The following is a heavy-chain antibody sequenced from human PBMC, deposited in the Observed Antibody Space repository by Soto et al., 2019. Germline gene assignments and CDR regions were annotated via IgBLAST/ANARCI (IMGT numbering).Heavy chain of an antibody. V-gene: IGHV1-46*01. CDR3: ARDHGREGGSYSLDY. D-gene: IGHD1-26*01. J-gene: IGHJ4*02. CDR2: INPSGGST. Sequence: QVQLVQSGAEVKKPGASVKVSCKASGYTFTSYYMHWVRQAPGQGFEWMGIINPSGGSTSYAQKFQGRVTMTRDTSTSTVYMELSSLRSEDTAVYYCARDHGREGGSYSLDYWGQGTLVTVSS. CDR1: GYTFTSYY.